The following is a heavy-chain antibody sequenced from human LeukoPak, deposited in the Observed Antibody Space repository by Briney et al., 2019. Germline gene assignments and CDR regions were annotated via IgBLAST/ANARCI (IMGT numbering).Heavy chain of an antibody. D-gene: IGHD1/OR15-1a*01. CDR2: IYYSGST. V-gene: IGHV4-39*01. CDR1: GGSISSNSYY. J-gene: IGHJ6*03. Sequence: SETLSLTCTVSGGSISSNSYYRGWIRQPPGKGLEWIGSIYYSGSTYYNPSLKSRVTISVDTSKNQFSLKLSSVTAADTAVYYCVKNRDYYYYYMDVWGKGTTVTLSS. CDR3: VKNRDYYYYYMDV.